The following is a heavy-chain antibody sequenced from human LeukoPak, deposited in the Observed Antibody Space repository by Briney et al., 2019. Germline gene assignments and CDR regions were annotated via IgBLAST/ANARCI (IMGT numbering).Heavy chain of an antibody. CDR2: ISGRDTTT. J-gene: IGHJ4*02. V-gene: IGHV3-48*03. D-gene: IGHD3-22*01. Sequence: PGGSLRLSCLASVFALSAFEMMWVRHALGRGLEGVLYISGRDTTTYYTDSVRGRFTIFRDNAKNSLYLQMNRLRAEDTALYYCTTLGYHLDSWGQGTLLTVSS. CDR3: TTLGYHLDS. CDR1: VFALSAFE.